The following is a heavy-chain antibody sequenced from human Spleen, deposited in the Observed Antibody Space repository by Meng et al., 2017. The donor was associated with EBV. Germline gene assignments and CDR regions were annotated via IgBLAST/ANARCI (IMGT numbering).Heavy chain of an antibody. CDR3: ARNGYDLYFDS. J-gene: IGHJ4*02. Sequence: QVHLHQVGPGRGKPSETLSLTCSVSGGSIYADYWNWIRQPPGKALEWIGYAYYTGRTNYNPSLKSRVTISLDTAKNEFSLDLSSVTAADTAVYYCARNGYDLYFDSWGQGSLVTVSS. V-gene: IGHV4-59*01. CDR1: GGSIYADY. CDR2: AYYTGRT. D-gene: IGHD5-12*01.